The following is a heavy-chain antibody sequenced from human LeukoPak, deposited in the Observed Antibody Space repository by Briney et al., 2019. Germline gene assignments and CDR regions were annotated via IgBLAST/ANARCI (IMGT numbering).Heavy chain of an antibody. J-gene: IGHJ4*02. V-gene: IGHV4-39*01. CDR3: ARQGSGRSSDC. CDR2: IYYSGST. D-gene: IGHD1-26*01. Sequence: PSKTLSLTCTVSGGSISSSSYSWGWIRQPPGKGLEWIGSIYYSGSTFYNPSLKSRVTISVDTSKNQFSLKLSSVTAADTAVYYCARQGSGRSSDCWGQGTLVTVSS. CDR1: GGSISSSSYS.